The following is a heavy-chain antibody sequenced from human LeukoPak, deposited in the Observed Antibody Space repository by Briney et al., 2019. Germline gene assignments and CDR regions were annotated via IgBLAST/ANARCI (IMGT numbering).Heavy chain of an antibody. CDR1: GFTFSSYG. CDR3: ARDRASGAAAHLFFDY. V-gene: IGHV3-30*03. D-gene: IGHD6-13*01. Sequence: GRSLRLSCAASGFTFSSYGMYWVRQAPGKGLEWVAVISYDGSNKFYADSVKGRFTVSRDNSKNTLYLQMNSLRAEDSAVYYCARDRASGAAAHLFFDYWGQGTLVTVSS. CDR2: ISYDGSNK. J-gene: IGHJ4*02.